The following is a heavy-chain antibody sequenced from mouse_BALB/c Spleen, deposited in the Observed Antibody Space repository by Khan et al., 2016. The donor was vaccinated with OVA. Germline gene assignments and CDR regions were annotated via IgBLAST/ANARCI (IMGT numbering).Heavy chain of an antibody. V-gene: IGHV1-5*01. CDR1: GYTFTSYW. J-gene: IGHJ2*01. CDR3: KRNGIGNFESWDY. Sequence: VQLQQSGTVLARPGASVKMSCKASGYTFTSYWMHWVKQRPGQGLEWIGAIYPGNSDTNYNQKFKGKAKLTAVTSTSTAYLELNSLTNEDSAVYSCKRNGIGNFESWDYWGQGTTLTVSS. CDR2: IYPGNSDT. D-gene: IGHD2-1*01.